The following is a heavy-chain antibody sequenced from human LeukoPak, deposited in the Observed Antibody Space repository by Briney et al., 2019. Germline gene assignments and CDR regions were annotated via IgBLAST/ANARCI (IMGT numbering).Heavy chain of an antibody. V-gene: IGHV4-59*11. D-gene: IGHD3-3*01. CDR3: ARVFGNPYYYYMDV. CDR1: GGSISSHY. J-gene: IGHJ6*03. Sequence: PSETLSLTCTASGGSISSHYWSWIRQPPGKGLEWIGYIYYSGSTNYNPSLKSRVTISVDTSKNQFSLKLSSVTAADTAVYYCARVFGNPYYYYMDVWGKGTTVTVSS. CDR2: IYYSGST.